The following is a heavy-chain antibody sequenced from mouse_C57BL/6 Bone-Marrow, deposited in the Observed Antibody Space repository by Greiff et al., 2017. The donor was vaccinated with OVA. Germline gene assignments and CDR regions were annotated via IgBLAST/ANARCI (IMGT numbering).Heavy chain of an antibody. V-gene: IGHV1-81*01. CDR2: IYPRSGYT. CDR3: ATYYGCSSFAY. J-gene: IGHJ3*01. Sequence: QVQLQQSGAELARPGASVKLSCKASGYTFTSYGISWVKQRPGQGLEWIGEIYPRSGYTNYNEKFKGKATLTADNSSSTAYMALRSLASEYSAVYVCATYYGCSSFAYWGQGTLVTVSA. D-gene: IGHD1-1*01. CDR1: GYTFTSYG.